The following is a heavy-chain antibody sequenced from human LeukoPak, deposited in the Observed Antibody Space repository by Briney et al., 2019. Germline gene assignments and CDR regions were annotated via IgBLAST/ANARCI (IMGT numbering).Heavy chain of an antibody. J-gene: IGHJ5*02. CDR1: GFTFSSYS. Sequence: GGSLRLSCAASGFTFSSYSMNWVRQAPGKGLEWVSSISSSSSYIYYADSVKGRFTISRDNAKNSLYLQMNSLRAEDTAVYYCARGRNYHFAWFDPWGQGTLVTVSS. CDR2: ISSSSSYI. CDR3: ARGRNYHFAWFDP. V-gene: IGHV3-21*01. D-gene: IGHD1-7*01.